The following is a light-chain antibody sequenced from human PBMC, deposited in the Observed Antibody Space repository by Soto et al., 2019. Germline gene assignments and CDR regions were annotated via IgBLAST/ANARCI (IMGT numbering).Light chain of an antibody. J-gene: IGKJ5*01. V-gene: IGKV3-20*01. CDR1: QSIKNNF. CDR3: QQLGTSPIN. Sequence: EIVLTQSPGTLSLSPGERATLSCRASQSIKNNFLAWYQQKPGQAPRLLIFGASSRSSGIPYRFRGSGSGTDFTFTFSRLEPEDFEEIYGQQLGTSPINFGQGTRLRL. CDR2: GAS.